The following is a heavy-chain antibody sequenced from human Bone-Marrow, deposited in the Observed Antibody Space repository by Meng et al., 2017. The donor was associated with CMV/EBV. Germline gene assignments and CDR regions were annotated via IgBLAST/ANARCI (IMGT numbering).Heavy chain of an antibody. CDR3: ASLVTDFWSGSWMDV. CDR2: INHSGST. D-gene: IGHD3-3*01. CDR1: GGSFSDYY. J-gene: IGHJ6*02. Sequence: GSLRLSCAVYGGSFSDYYWSWVRQPPGKGLEWIGEINHSGSTNYNPSLKSRVTISVDTSKNQFSLKLSSVTAADTAVYYCASLVTDFWSGSWMDVWGQGTTVTVPS. V-gene: IGHV4-34*01.